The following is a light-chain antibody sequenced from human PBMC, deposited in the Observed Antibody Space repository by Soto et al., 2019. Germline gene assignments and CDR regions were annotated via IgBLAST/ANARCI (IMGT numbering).Light chain of an antibody. Sequence: DIQLTQSPSLLSASIGDRVTITCRASQDISRYLAWYQQKPGTAPRLLISLATTLQGGVPSGFSGSGSGTEFTLTISGLQPEDIATYYCQQLDLYPITFGPGTAVEIK. CDR1: QDISRY. CDR3: QQLDLYPIT. CDR2: LAT. V-gene: IGKV1-9*01. J-gene: IGKJ3*01.